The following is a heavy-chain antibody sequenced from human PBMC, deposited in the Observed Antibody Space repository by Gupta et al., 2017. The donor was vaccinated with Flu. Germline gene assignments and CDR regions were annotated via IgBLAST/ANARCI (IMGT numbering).Heavy chain of an antibody. Sequence: GFTFSTYAMHWVRQVPGKGLAWVAVISFDGNTKDYADSVNGRFAITRDNSANTLYLEMNSLRADDSAVYYCASGNKYTSGHYAIDLWGQGTLVTVSS. J-gene: IGHJ5*02. D-gene: IGHD3-3*01. CDR2: ISFDGNTK. CDR3: ASGNKYTSGHYAIDL. CDR1: GFTFSTYA. V-gene: IGHV3-33*05.